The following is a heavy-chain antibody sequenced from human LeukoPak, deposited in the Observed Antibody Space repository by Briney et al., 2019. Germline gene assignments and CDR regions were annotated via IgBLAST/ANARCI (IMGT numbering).Heavy chain of an antibody. Sequence: RTGGSLRLSCAASGFTFDDYGMSSVRQAPEKGLEWVSSINWNGGSTGYADSVKGRFTISRDNAKNSLYLQMNSLRAEDTALYYCARRAGYVDTAMVSYYYYYMDVWGKGTTVTVSS. CDR1: GFTFDDYG. D-gene: IGHD5-18*01. V-gene: IGHV3-20*04. CDR2: INWNGGST. CDR3: ARRAGYVDTAMVSYYYYYMDV. J-gene: IGHJ6*03.